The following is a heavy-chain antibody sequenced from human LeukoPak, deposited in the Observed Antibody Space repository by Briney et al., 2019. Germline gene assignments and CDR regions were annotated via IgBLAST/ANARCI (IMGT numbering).Heavy chain of an antibody. J-gene: IGHJ4*02. CDR1: GGTSSSYA. CDR2: IIPIFGTA. D-gene: IGHD1-1*01. CDR3: ARSWGSWNEYYFDY. Sequence: GASVKVSCKASGGTSSSYAISWVRQAPGQGLEWMGGIIPIFGTANYAQKFQGRVTITADESTSTAYTELSSLRSEDTAVYYCARSWGSWNEYYFDYWGQGTLVTVSS. V-gene: IGHV1-69*13.